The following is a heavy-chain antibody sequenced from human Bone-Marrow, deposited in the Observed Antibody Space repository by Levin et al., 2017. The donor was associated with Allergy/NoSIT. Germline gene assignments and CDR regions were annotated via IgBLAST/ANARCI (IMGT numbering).Heavy chain of an antibody. CDR1: GYTFTSYY. D-gene: IGHD1-26*01. CDR2: INPSGGST. V-gene: IGHV1-46*01. J-gene: IGHJ3*02. CDR3: ASESGSYVSDAFDI. Sequence: GESLKISCKASGYTFTSYYMHWVRQAPGQGLEWMGIINPSGGSTSYAQKFQGRVTMTRDTSTSTVYMELSSLRSEDTAVYYCASESGSYVSDAFDIWGQGTMVTVSS.